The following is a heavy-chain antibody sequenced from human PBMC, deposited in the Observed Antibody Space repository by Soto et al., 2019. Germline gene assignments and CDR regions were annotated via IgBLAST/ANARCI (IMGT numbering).Heavy chain of an antibody. Sequence: GEALKISCKGIGYDFFGYWIGRVRQTPGKGLEWVGIIYPDDSTTRYSPSFQGQVTFSADQAISTAYLQWSSLRASDTGMYYWALFVVAALSYKWFDFCGQVPQVT. V-gene: IGHV5-51*01. CDR1: GYDFFGYW. CDR3: ALFVVAALSYKWFDF. D-gene: IGHD2-15*01. J-gene: IGHJ5*01. CDR2: IYPDDSTT.